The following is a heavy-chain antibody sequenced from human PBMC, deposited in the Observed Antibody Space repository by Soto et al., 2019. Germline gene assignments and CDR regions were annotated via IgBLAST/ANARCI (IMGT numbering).Heavy chain of an antibody. CDR1: GYSFTSYW. V-gene: IGHV5-51*01. J-gene: IGHJ6*02. CDR3: AAYSGSFYYGMDV. CDR2: IYPGDSDT. Sequence: GESLKISFKASGYSFTSYWIGCVRQMPGEGLEWVGIIYPGDSDTRSSPSFQGQVTISADKSSSTAYLQWSSLKASDTAMYYCAAYSGSFYYGMDVWGQGTTVTVSS. D-gene: IGHD1-26*01.